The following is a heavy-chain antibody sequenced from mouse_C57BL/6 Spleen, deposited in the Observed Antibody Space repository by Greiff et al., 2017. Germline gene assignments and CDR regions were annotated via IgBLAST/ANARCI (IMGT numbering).Heavy chain of an antibody. V-gene: IGHV1-82*01. CDR2: IYPGDGDT. CDR1: GYAFSSSW. J-gene: IGHJ4*01. Sequence: QVQLQQSGPELVKPGASVKISCKASGYAFSSSWMNWVKQRPGKGLEWIGRIYPGDGDTNYNGKFKGKATLTADKSSSTAYMQLSSLTSEDSAVYFCARSSPYDGYYAMDYWGQGTSVTVSS. D-gene: IGHD2-3*01. CDR3: ARSSPYDGYYAMDY.